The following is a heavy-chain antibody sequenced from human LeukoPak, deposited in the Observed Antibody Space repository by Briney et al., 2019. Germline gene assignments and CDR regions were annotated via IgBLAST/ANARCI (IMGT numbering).Heavy chain of an antibody. Sequence: PGGSLRLSCAASGFTFSSYGMHWVRQAPGKGLEWVAVISYYGSNKYYADSVKGRFTISRDNSKNTLYLQMNSLRAEDTAVYYCAKDDYYGSGSYPGYWGQGTLVTVSS. CDR2: ISYYGSNK. V-gene: IGHV3-30*18. J-gene: IGHJ4*02. CDR3: AKDDYYGSGSYPGY. CDR1: GFTFSSYG. D-gene: IGHD3-10*01.